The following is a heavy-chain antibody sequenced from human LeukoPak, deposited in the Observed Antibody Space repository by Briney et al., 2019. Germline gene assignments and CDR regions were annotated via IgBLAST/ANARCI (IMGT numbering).Heavy chain of an antibody. CDR2: ISGSGGST. D-gene: IGHD3-22*01. J-gene: IGHJ4*02. V-gene: IGHV3-23*01. CDR3: AKDSYYYDSSGTVDY. Sequence: GGSLRLSCAASGFTFSSYAMSWVRQAPGKGLDWFPAISGSGGSTYYADSVKGRFTISRDNSKNTLYLQMNGLRAEDTAVYYCAKDSYYYDSSGTVDYWGQGTLVTVSS. CDR1: GFTFSSYA.